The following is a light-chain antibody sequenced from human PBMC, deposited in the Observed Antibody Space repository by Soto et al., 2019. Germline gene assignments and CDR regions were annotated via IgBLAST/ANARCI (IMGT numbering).Light chain of an antibody. J-gene: IGKJ4*01. Sequence: DIQLTQSPSFLSASVGDRVTITCRASQGISSYLAWYQQKPGKAPKLLIFAASTLQSGVPSRFSGSGSGTDFTLTISSLQAEDFATDYCQQVNGYPLTFGGGTKVEIK. CDR1: QGISSY. CDR3: QQVNGYPLT. CDR2: AAS. V-gene: IGKV1-9*01.